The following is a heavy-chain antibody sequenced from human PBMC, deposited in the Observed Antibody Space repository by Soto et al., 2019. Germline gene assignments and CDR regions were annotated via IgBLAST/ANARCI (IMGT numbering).Heavy chain of an antibody. CDR2: IDNSGST. V-gene: IGHV4-4*07. D-gene: IGHD3-3*01. J-gene: IGHJ4*02. Sequence: SETLSLTCTVSGGSISNYFCNWIRQPAGKGLEWIGRIDNSGSTNYNPSLKSRITMSADTSRNQFSLKLNSVTAADTAVYYCARGGQDFWSGPFDYWGQGAPVTVSS. CDR1: GGSISNYF. CDR3: ARGGQDFWSGPFDY.